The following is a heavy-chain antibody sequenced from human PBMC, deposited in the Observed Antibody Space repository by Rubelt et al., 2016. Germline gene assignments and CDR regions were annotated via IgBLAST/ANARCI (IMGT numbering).Heavy chain of an antibody. D-gene: IGHD3-22*01. Sequence: QVQLQQWGAGLLKPSETLSLTCAVYGGSFSGYYWSWIRQPPGKGLEWIGEINHSGSTNYNPSLKSRVTISVDTSKNQFSLKLGSVTAADTAVYYWARGKEGLGVTMMDYWGQGTLVTVSS. J-gene: IGHJ4*02. CDR3: ARGKEGLGVTMMDY. CDR1: GGSFSGYY. V-gene: IGHV4-34*01. CDR2: INHSGST.